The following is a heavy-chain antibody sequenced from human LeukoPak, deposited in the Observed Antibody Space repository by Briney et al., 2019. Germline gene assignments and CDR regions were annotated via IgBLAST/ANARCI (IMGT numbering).Heavy chain of an antibody. Sequence: GASVKVSSTASGYSFTGYYMHWVRQAPGQGREWMGWINPNTGGTNYAQKFQGRVTMTRDTSISTAYMELTWLGSDDTAVYYCARDRGRGYNYDSGDFDFWGQGTLVTVSS. CDR2: INPNTGGT. J-gene: IGHJ4*02. CDR3: ARDRGRGYNYDSGDFDF. CDR1: GYSFTGYY. D-gene: IGHD3-22*01. V-gene: IGHV1-2*02.